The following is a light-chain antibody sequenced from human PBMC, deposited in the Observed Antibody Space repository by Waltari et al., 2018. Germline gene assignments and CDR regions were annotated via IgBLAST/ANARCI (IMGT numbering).Light chain of an antibody. Sequence: IVLTQSPASLSLSQRDRATHSCRASQSVGRTLAWYQQRPGQAPRLLIYDASSRATGIPDRFSGSWSGTDFSLTISRLEPEDFAVYYCQKYGTRPATFGQGTKVEVK. CDR1: QSVGRT. V-gene: IGKV3-20*01. CDR3: QKYGTRPAT. J-gene: IGKJ1*01. CDR2: DAS.